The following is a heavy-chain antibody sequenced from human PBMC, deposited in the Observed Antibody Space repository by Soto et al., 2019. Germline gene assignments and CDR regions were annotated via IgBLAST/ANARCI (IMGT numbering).Heavy chain of an antibody. CDR2: INPSGGST. CDR1: GYTFTSYY. CDR3: ARDRRAAAGQASRRGWFDP. J-gene: IGHJ5*02. D-gene: IGHD6-13*01. Sequence: QVQLVQSGAEVKKPGASVKVSCKASGYTFTSYYMHWVRQAPGQGLEWMGIINPSGGSTSYARKFQGRVTMTMDTSTSTVYMELSSLRSEDTAVYYCARDRRAAAGQASRRGWFDPWGQGTLVTVSS. V-gene: IGHV1-46*01.